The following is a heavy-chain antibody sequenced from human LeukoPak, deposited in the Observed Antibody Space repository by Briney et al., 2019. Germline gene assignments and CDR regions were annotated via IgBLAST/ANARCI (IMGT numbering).Heavy chain of an antibody. CDR3: ARELGATEVNYGMDV. CDR2: IHFSGRT. D-gene: IGHD1-26*01. V-gene: IGHV4-59*01. Sequence: PSETLSLTCTVSGGSISNYYWSWIRQPPATGLEWMGDIHFSGRTNYNPSLKSRVTMSVDTSKKQLSLKLTSMTAADTAVYYCARELGATEVNYGMDVWGHGTTVTVSS. J-gene: IGHJ6*02. CDR1: GGSISNYY.